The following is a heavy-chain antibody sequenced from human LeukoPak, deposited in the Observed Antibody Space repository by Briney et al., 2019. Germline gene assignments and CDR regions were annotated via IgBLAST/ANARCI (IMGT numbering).Heavy chain of an antibody. CDR3: AKAQAARPFDY. CDR2: IITSSSYI. D-gene: IGHD6-6*01. V-gene: IGHV3-21*04. CDR1: GFTFSSFS. Sequence: GGSLRLSCAASGFTFSSFSMNWVRQAPGKGLEWVSSIITSSSYIYYADSVKGRFTISRDDAKNSLYLQMNSLRAEDTAVYYCAKAQAARPFDYWGQGTLVTVSS. J-gene: IGHJ4*02.